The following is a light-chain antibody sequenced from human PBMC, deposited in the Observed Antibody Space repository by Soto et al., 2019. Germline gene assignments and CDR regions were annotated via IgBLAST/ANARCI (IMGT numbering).Light chain of an antibody. CDR1: QSFRGL. J-gene: IGKJ5*01. CDR3: KPRHMRHIT. CDR2: DAY. Sequence: EVVLTHCRLTLSISPGERATLSCSASQSFRGLLACYQQKPGQAPRLLIYDAYNRATGIPPRFSGSGSGTDFPLTISPLEPEASAVYYCKPRHMRHITFGQGTR. V-gene: IGKV3-11*01.